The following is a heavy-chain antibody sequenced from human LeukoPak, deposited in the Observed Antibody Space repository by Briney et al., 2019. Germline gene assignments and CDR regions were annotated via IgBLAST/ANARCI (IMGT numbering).Heavy chain of an antibody. D-gene: IGHD5-18*01. Sequence: SETLSLTCTVSGSSISSGEYYWSWIRQHPGKGLEWIGYIYYNRSTYYNPSLKSRVTISVDTSKHQFSLKLSSVTAADTAVYYCARDLLDTSMVHYWYFALWSRGTLVTVSS. J-gene: IGHJ2*01. CDR1: GSSISSGEYY. CDR3: ARDLLDTSMVHYWYFAL. CDR2: IYYNRST. V-gene: IGHV4-31*03.